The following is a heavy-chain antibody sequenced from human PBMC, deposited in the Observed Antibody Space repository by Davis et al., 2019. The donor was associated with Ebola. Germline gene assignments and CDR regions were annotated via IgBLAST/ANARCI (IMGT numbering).Heavy chain of an antibody. CDR1: GFTFSSYW. CDR2: IRNDGSSS. D-gene: IGHD4-11*01. V-gene: IGHV3-74*01. CDR3: ARDVSKMIDH. Sequence: GESLKISCAASGFTFSSYWMHWVRQAPGKGLEWVSRIRNDGSSSYYADPVKGRFTTSRDNAHNTLYLQMSSLRAEDTAVYYCARDVSKMIDHWGQGTLVTVSS. J-gene: IGHJ4*02.